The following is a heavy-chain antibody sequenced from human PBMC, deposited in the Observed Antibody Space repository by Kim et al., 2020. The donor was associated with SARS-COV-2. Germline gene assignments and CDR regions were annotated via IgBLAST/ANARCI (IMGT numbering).Heavy chain of an antibody. V-gene: IGHV6-1*01. CDR3: ARQYTSPAPYCGLDV. CDR1: GDRVSSNNAA. J-gene: IGHJ6*02. CDR2: TYYRSKWYN. D-gene: IGHD6-19*01. Sequence: SQTLSLTCAVSGDRVSSNNAAWNWIRQSPSRGLEWLGRTYYRSKWYNDYAVSVRSRIIINPDTSKNQFSLQLSSVTPEDTAVYYCARQYTSPAPYCGLDVWGQGTTVTVSS.